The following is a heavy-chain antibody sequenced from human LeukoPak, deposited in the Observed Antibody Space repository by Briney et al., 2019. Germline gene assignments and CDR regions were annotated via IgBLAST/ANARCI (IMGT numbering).Heavy chain of an antibody. J-gene: IGHJ3*01. Sequence: PGGSLRLSCAASGFTFSSYGMHWVRQAPGKGLEWVAVISYDGSNKYYADSVKGRFTISRDNSKNTLYLQMNSLRAEDTAVYYCARDRSGYANNAFDFWGQGTMVTVSS. V-gene: IGHV3-30*03. CDR2: ISYDGSNK. D-gene: IGHD3-3*01. CDR1: GFTFSSYG. CDR3: ARDRSGYANNAFDF.